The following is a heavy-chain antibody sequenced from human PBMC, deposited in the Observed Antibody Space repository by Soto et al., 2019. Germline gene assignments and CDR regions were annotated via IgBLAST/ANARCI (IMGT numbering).Heavy chain of an antibody. CDR2: IDWDDDK. V-gene: IGHV2-70*01. J-gene: IGHJ4*02. D-gene: IGHD6-19*01. Sequence: SGPTLVNPTQTLTLTFTFSGFSLSTSGMCVSWIRQPPGKALEWLALIDWDDDKYYSTSLKTRLTISKDTSKNQVVLTMTNMDPVDKATYYCARVGGIAVAGTYYFDYWGQGTLVTVSS. CDR3: ARVGGIAVAGTYYFDY. CDR1: GFSLSTSGMC.